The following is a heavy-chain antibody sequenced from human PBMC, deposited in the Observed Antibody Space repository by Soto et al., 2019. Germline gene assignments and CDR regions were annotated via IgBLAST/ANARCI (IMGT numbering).Heavy chain of an antibody. V-gene: IGHV1-18*04. CDR2: ISAYNGNT. D-gene: IGHD6-19*01. J-gene: IGHJ5*02. Sequence: QVQLVQSGAEVKKPGASVKVSCKASGYTFTSYNITWVRQAPGQGLERMGWISAYNGNTNYAQKVQGRVTMTTDTSASTAYMDLRSLRSDDTAVYYCARGPIAVAGTNWFDPWGQGTLVTVSS. CDR3: ARGPIAVAGTNWFDP. CDR1: GYTFTSYN.